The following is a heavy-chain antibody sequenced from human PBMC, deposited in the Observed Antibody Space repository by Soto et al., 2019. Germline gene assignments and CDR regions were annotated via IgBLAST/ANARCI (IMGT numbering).Heavy chain of an antibody. Sequence: QVQLVQSGAEVKKPGSSVKVSCKASGGTFSSYAISWVRQAPGQGLEWMGGIIPIFGTANYAQKFQGRVTITADKSTSTAYMELSSLRSEDTAVYYCARVPVFVGSGYSYYFDYWGQGTLVTVSS. CDR2: IIPIFGTA. D-gene: IGHD3-22*01. V-gene: IGHV1-69*06. CDR1: GGTFSSYA. CDR3: ARVPVFVGSGYSYYFDY. J-gene: IGHJ4*02.